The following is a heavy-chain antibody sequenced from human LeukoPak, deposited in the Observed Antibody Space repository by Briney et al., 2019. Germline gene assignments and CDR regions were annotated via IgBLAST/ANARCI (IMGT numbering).Heavy chain of an antibody. CDR1: EFTFDDYV. CDR2: MSWTSGSI. CDR3: ARSSGSYDGYYGVEV. J-gene: IGHJ6*02. Sequence: PGGSLRLSCGVSEFTFDDYVIHWVRQGPGKGLEWVAAMSWTSGSIAYADSVKGRFNIFRDNAQSSLYLQMNSLRAEDTAFYYCARSSGSYDGYYGVEVWVQGTTVIVSS. V-gene: IGHV3-9*01. D-gene: IGHD6-19*01.